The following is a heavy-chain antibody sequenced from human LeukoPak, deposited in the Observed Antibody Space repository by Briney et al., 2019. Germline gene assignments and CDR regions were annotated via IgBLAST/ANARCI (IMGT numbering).Heavy chain of an antibody. CDR3: AKDRYYYDSSGYYLFDP. V-gene: IGHV3-30*04. CDR2: ISFDGSNK. CDR1: GFTFSSYA. Sequence: GGSLRLSCAASGFTFSSYAMHWVRQAPGKGLEWVAVISFDGSNKKYADSVKGRFTISRDNSKNTLYLQMNSLRAEDTAVYYCAKDRYYYDSSGYYLFDPWGQGTLVTVSS. J-gene: IGHJ5*02. D-gene: IGHD3-22*01.